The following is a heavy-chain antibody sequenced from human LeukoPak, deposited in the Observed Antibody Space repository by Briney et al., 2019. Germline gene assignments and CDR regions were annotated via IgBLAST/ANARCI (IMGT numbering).Heavy chain of an antibody. J-gene: IGHJ4*02. Sequence: GESLQISCKGSGSRFTSYWIGWVRPMPGKGLEWMGIIYPGDSDTRYSPSFQGQVTISADKSISTAYLQWSSLKASDTAMYYCARHIPHSSNNYFDYWGQGTLVTVSS. D-gene: IGHD6-19*01. CDR1: GSRFTSYW. CDR2: IYPGDSDT. CDR3: ARHIPHSSNNYFDY. V-gene: IGHV5-51*01.